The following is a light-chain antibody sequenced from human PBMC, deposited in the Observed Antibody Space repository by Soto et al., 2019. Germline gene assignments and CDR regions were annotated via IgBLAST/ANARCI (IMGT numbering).Light chain of an antibody. J-gene: IGLJ2*01. V-gene: IGLV2-14*01. Sequence: QSALTQPASVSGSHGQSITISCTGTEVGAHRFVSWYQQVPGTAPKLLIYEVIKRPSGISPRFSGSKAGNTASLTISGLQADDEADYFFSTYTSASTSFGGGTKLTVL. CDR1: EVGAHRF. CDR3: STYTSASTS. CDR2: EVI.